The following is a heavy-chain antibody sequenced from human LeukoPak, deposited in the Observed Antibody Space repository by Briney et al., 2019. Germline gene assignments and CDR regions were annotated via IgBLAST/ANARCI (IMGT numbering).Heavy chain of an antibody. CDR1: GGSISSGGYY. Sequence: SQTLSLTCTVSGGSISSGGYYWSWIRQPPGKGLEWIGYIYHSGSTYYNPSLKSRVTISVDRSKNQFSLKLSSVTAADTAVYYCAWGYDFWSGYSDKNAFDTWGQGTMVTVSS. V-gene: IGHV4-30-2*01. D-gene: IGHD3-3*01. CDR2: IYHSGST. J-gene: IGHJ3*02. CDR3: AWGYDFWSGYSDKNAFDT.